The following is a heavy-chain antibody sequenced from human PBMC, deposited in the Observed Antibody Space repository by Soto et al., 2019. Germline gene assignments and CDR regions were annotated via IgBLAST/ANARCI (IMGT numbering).Heavy chain of an antibody. CDR3: AHRRGYSGYEDY. Sequence: AXGLTLANPTQTLTLTCAFSGFSLSTGGVGVGWIRQPPGKALEWLALIYWNDDKFFSPSLRSRLTITKDTSKNQVVLTMTNMDPVDTATYYCAHRRGYSGYEDYWGQGTLVTVSS. D-gene: IGHD5-12*01. CDR2: IYWNDDK. CDR1: GFSLSTGGVG. V-gene: IGHV2-5*01. J-gene: IGHJ4*02.